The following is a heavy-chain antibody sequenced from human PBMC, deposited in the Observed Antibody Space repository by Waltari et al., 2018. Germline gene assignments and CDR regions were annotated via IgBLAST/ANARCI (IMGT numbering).Heavy chain of an antibody. D-gene: IGHD2-8*02. V-gene: IGHV4-31*03. Sequence: QVQLQESDPGLVKPSQTLSLTCTVSGGSISSGGYYWSWIRQHPGKGLEWIGYIYYSGSTYSTPSLKSRVTISVDTSKNQFSLKLSSVTAADTAVYYCARYFTGGNDFDYWGQGTLVTVSS. CDR3: ARYFTGGNDFDY. J-gene: IGHJ4*02. CDR2: IYYSGST. CDR1: GGSISSGGYY.